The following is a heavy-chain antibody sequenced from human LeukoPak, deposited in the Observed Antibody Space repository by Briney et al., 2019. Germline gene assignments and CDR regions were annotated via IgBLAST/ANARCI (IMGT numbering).Heavy chain of an antibody. Sequence: GGSLRLSCSASGFTFSSYSLNSVRQAQGKGLEWVSAISSDSIYIYYADSAKGRFTISRDNAKNSLYLQMNSLRAEDTAVYYCAGYSSSKDYWGQGTLVTVSS. CDR3: AGYSSSKDY. CDR2: ISSDSIYI. J-gene: IGHJ4*02. D-gene: IGHD6-6*01. V-gene: IGHV3-21*01. CDR1: GFTFSSYS.